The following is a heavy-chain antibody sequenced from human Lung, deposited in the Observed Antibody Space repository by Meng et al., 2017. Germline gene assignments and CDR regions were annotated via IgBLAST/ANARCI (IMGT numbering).Heavy chain of an antibody. J-gene: IGHJ4*02. D-gene: IGHD4-11*01. CDR1: GGSFSDYY. Sequence: QVQLQPWAGALLKPSENWSLTCFVSGGSFSDYYWSWIRQPPGKGLEWIGEINHSGSTNYNPSLESRATISVDTSQNNLSLKLSSVTAADSAVYYCARGPTTMAHDFDYWGQGTLVTVSS. V-gene: IGHV4-34*01. CDR3: ARGPTTMAHDFDY. CDR2: INHSGST.